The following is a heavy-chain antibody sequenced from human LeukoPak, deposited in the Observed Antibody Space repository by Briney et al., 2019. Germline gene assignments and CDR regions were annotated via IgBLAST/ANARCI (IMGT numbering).Heavy chain of an antibody. V-gene: IGHV4-61*01. CDR3: ARSSRRYCGGGGCFGY. J-gene: IGHJ4*03. Sequence: PSETLSLTCTVSGGSVSGGNYYWSWTRQPPGTGLEWIGYIYYSGSTNYNPSLKSRVTMSVDTSQNQFSLKLSSVTAADTAVYYCARSSRRYCGGGGCFGYWGQGTLVTVSS. D-gene: IGHD2-15*01. CDR1: GGSVSGGNYY. CDR2: IYYSGST.